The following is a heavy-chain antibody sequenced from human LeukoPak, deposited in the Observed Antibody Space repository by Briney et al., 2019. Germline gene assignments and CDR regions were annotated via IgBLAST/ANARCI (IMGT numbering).Heavy chain of an antibody. CDR2: INHSGNT. D-gene: IGHD3-22*01. J-gene: IGHJ4*02. Sequence: SETLSLTCTVSGGSISSGGYYWTWIRQPPGKGLEWIGEINHSGNTNYNPSLKSRVAISVDTSKNQFSLKLSSVIAADTAVYYCARSKDGSGFAAYWGQGTQVTVSS. CDR3: ARSKDGSGFAAY. V-gene: IGHV4-39*07. CDR1: GGSISSGGYY.